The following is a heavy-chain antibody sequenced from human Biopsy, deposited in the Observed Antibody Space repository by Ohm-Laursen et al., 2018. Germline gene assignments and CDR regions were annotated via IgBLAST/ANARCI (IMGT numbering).Heavy chain of an antibody. CDR3: TKERRGWYSER. CDR2: ITHDGSKT. V-gene: IGHV3-30*18. Sequence: SLRLSCAASGFTFSDYAMHWVRQAPGKGLEWVAIITHDGSKTYYADSVEGRFTISRDQFKSTVYLQLNSLRTGDTAIYYCTKERRGWYSERWGQGTLVTVSS. CDR1: GFTFSDYA. D-gene: IGHD6-19*01. J-gene: IGHJ4*02.